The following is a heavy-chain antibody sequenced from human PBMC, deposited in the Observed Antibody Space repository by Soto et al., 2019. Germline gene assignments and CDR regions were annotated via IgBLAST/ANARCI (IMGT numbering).Heavy chain of an antibody. CDR2: IYSGGST. V-gene: IGHV3-53*01. J-gene: IGHJ6*02. Sequence: PVGSLRLSCAASGFTVSSNYMSWVRQAPGKGLEWVSVIYSGGSTYYADSVKGRFTISRDNSKNTLYLQMNSLRAEDTAVYYCARDLRDSSGYYLYYYGMDVWGQGTTVTVSS. CDR3: ARDLRDSSGYYLYYYGMDV. D-gene: IGHD3-22*01. CDR1: GFTVSSNY.